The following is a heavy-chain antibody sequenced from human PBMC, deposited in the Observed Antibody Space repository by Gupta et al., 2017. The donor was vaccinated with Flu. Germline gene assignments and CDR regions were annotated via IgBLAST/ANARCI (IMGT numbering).Heavy chain of an antibody. CDR3: SRGETGPSPPGRNDC. J-gene: IGHJ4*02. CDR2: IRNKANSDTT. Sequence: EVRLVESGGGLVQPGGSLRRAWLGAVFAFSEQCLDWFRQAPRKGLEWVGRIRNKANSDTTEYAASVKDRFTITRDDSKDSLYLQRNSLNNGDTFVYYCSRGETGPSPPGRNDCWGQGTLVTVSS. V-gene: IGHV3-72*01. CDR1: VFAFSEQC. D-gene: IGHD1-14*01.